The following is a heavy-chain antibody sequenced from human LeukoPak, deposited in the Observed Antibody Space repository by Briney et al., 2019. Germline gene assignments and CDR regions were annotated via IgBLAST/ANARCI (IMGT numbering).Heavy chain of an antibody. V-gene: IGHV1-2*02. CDR2: INPKSGGT. J-gene: IGHJ4*02. CDR1: GDTFIAYY. CDR3: ALIGAIDS. Sequence: ASVKVSCKASGDTFIAYYMHWVRQAPGQGLEWMGWINPKSGGTEDAQKFQGRVTMTRDTSISTVYMELSRLRSDDTAVYYCALIGAIDSWGQGTLVTVSS.